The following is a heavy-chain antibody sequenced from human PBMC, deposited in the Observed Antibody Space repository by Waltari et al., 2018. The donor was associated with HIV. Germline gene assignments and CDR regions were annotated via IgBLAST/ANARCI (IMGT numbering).Heavy chain of an antibody. CDR2: ISYDGNNI. Sequence: QVQLVESGGGVVQPGRSLSLSCAASGFTFSSYAMHWVRQAPGKGLEWVAVISYDGNNIEYADSVKGRFTISRDNSKNTLYLQMNSLRAEDTALYYCARDPRALIIVTTFSYGVDVWGQGTAVTVSS. V-gene: IGHV3-30*07. CDR3: ARDPRALIIVTTFSYGVDV. CDR1: GFTFSSYA. J-gene: IGHJ6*02. D-gene: IGHD3-22*01.